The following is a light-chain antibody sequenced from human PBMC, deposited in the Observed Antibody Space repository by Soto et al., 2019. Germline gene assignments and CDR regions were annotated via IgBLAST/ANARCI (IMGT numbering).Light chain of an antibody. CDR2: RAS. CDR1: QTVSSW. CDR3: PLSTFLLEP. Sequence: KQSAATLSVPKGERVTIACRASQTVSSWLAWYQQKPGKAPKLLIYRASTLKSGVPSRFSGSGSGTEFTLTISSLQAEDFARYYCPLSTFLLEPFGQVANVDIK. V-gene: IGKV1-5*03. J-gene: IGKJ1*01.